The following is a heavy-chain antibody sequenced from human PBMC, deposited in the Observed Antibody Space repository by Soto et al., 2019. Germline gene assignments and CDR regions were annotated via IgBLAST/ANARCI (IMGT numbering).Heavy chain of an antibody. Sequence: SETLSLTCTVSGGSISSSSYYWGWIRQPPGKGLEWIGSIYYSGSTYYNPSLKSRVTISVDTSKNQFSLKLSSVTAADTAVYYCARHTQFAFHTNYYFDYWGQGTLVTVSS. CDR3: ARHTQFAFHTNYYFDY. J-gene: IGHJ4*02. D-gene: IGHD2-8*01. CDR2: IYYSGST. V-gene: IGHV4-39*01. CDR1: GGSISSSSYY.